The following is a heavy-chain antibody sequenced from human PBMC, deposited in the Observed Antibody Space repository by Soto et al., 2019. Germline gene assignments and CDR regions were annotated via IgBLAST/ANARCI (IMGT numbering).Heavy chain of an antibody. J-gene: IGHJ5*02. V-gene: IGHV3-48*02. CDR2: ISSSSTTI. CDR1: GFTFSSYS. CDR3: VREAGSWGS. Sequence: EVQLVESGGGLVQPGGSLRLSCVGSGFTFSSYSMDWVRQAPGKGLEWISYISSSSTTIHYADSVKGRFTISRDNAKNSLSLQMNILRDEDTAIYYCVREAGSWGSWGQGTLVTVSS. D-gene: IGHD3-10*01.